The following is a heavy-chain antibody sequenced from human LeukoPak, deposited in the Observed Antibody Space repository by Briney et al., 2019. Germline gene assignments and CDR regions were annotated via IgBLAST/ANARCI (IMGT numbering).Heavy chain of an antibody. Sequence: GSLRLSCAASGFTFSSYEMNWVRQAPGKGLEWVSYISSSGSTIYYADSVKGRFTISRDNAKNSLYLQMNSLRAEDTAVYYCARSYCSSTSCYVGLWYYYYGMDVWGQGITVTVSS. V-gene: IGHV3-48*03. CDR3: ARSYCSSTSCYVGLWYYYYGMDV. CDR1: GFTFSSYE. CDR2: ISSSGSTI. J-gene: IGHJ6*02. D-gene: IGHD2-2*01.